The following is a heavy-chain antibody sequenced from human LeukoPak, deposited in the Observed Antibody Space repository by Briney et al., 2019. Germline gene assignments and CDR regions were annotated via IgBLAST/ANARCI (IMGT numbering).Heavy chain of an antibody. CDR2: IIPIFGTA. J-gene: IGHJ5*02. V-gene: IGHV1-69*05. D-gene: IGHD3-3*01. CDR3: ARDREDYDFWSGYYS. Sequence: ASVKVSCKASGGTFSSYAISWVRQAPGQGLEWMGGIIPIFGTANYAQKFQGRVTITTDESTSTAYMELSSLRSEDTAVYCCARDREDYDFWSGYYSWGQGTLVTVSS. CDR1: GGTFSSYA.